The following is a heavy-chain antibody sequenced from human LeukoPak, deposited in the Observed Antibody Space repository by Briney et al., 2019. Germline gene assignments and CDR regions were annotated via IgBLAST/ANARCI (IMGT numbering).Heavy chain of an antibody. J-gene: IGHJ6*03. CDR2: IYPGDSDT. V-gene: IGHV5-51*01. Sequence: GESLKISCKGSGYRFISYWIGWVRQMPGKGLEWMGIIYPGDSDTRYSPSFQGQVTISADKSISTAYLQWSSLKASDTAMYYCARHLFQEMGYMDVWGKGTTVTVSS. CDR1: GYRFISYW. D-gene: IGHD5-24*01. CDR3: ARHLFQEMGYMDV.